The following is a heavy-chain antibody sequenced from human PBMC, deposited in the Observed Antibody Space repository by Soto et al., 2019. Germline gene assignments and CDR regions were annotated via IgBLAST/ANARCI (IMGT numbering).Heavy chain of an antibody. J-gene: IGHJ3*02. CDR3: ARDHTMIVVVHDAFEI. Sequence: XGSLTPSGAASGLAVRSYSMNAVRQASGKGLEWVSSISSSSSYISYADSVKGRFTTSRDNAKNSLYLQMNSLRAEDTAVYYCARDHTMIVVVHDAFEIWHQGTMVTGSS. D-gene: IGHD3-22*01. V-gene: IGHV3-21*01. CDR1: GLAVRSYS. CDR2: ISSSSSYI.